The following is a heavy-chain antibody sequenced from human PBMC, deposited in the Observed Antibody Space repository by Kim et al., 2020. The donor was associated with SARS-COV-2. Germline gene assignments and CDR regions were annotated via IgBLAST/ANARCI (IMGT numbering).Heavy chain of an antibody. Sequence: YYSTSLKTRLTISKDTSKNQVVLTMTNMDPVDTATYYCARMNVVWGAFDIWGQGTMVTVSS. J-gene: IGHJ3*02. CDR3: ARMNVVWGAFDI. D-gene: IGHD2-15*01. V-gene: IGHV2-70*01.